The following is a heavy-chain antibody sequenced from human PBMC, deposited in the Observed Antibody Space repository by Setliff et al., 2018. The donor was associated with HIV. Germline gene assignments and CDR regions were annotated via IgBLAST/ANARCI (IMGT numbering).Heavy chain of an antibody. J-gene: IGHJ4*02. D-gene: IGHD4-17*01. CDR1: GFTLRSYA. V-gene: IGHV3-23*01. CDR3: AKDGYSDYLNSYFDY. Sequence: PGGSLRLSCEASGFTLRSYAMYWVRQAPGKGLEWVAGISGAGATTYYADSVKGRFTISRDNYKDTLYLQMNSLRAEDTAVYYCAKDGYSDYLNSYFDYWGQGTLVTVSS. CDR2: ISGAGATT.